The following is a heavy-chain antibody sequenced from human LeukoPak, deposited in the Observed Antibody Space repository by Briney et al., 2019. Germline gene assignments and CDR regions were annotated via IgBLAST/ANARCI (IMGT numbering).Heavy chain of an antibody. D-gene: IGHD3-22*01. Sequence: GGSLRLSCAASGFTFSSYGMHGVPQAPGKGLERVAVISYDGSNKYYTDSVKGRFTISIDNSKNTPYLQMNSLRAEDTAVYYCAKDSYYYDSSGSPGDYWGQGTLVTVSS. CDR1: GFTFSSYG. CDR3: AKDSYYYDSSGSPGDY. CDR2: ISYDGSNK. V-gene: IGHV3-30*18. J-gene: IGHJ4*02.